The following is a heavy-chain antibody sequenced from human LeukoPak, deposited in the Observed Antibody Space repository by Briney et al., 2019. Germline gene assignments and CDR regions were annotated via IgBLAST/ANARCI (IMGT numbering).Heavy chain of an antibody. V-gene: IGHV3-7*03. D-gene: IGHD3-22*01. J-gene: IGHJ4*02. CDR2: IKQDGSEK. Sequence: GGSLRLSCAASGFTFSSYWMSWVRQAPGKGLEWVANIKQDGSEKYYVDSVKGRFTISRDNAKNSLYLQMYSLRAEDTAVYYCARDEAASLDGDYYYDSSGYFDYWGQGTLVTVSS. CDR1: GFTFSSYW. CDR3: ARDEAASLDGDYYYDSSGYFDY.